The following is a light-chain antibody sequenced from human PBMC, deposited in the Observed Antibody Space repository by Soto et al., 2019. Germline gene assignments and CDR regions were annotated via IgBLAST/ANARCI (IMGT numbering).Light chain of an antibody. Sequence: DIVLTQSPGTLSLSPGGRATLSCRPSQSVSSSYLAWYQQIPGQAPRLLLYGASSRATGIPDRFSGSGSGTDFTLTISRLEPEDVAVYYREQYGSSPWTFGQGTKGEIK. CDR1: QSVSSSY. J-gene: IGKJ1*01. CDR3: EQYGSSPWT. V-gene: IGKV3-20*01. CDR2: GAS.